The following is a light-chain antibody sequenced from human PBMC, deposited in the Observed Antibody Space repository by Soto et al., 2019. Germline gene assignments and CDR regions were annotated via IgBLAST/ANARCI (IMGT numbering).Light chain of an antibody. Sequence: DIQLTQSPSFLSASVGDRVTITCRASQDIRSHLAWYQRIPGKGPRLLIFAATTLQSGVQPRFRGSGSGTEFTLAISSLQSEDFATYYCQKVNGYPHTFGQGTKLEIK. CDR1: QDIRSH. CDR3: QKVNGYPHT. V-gene: IGKV1-9*01. CDR2: AAT. J-gene: IGKJ2*01.